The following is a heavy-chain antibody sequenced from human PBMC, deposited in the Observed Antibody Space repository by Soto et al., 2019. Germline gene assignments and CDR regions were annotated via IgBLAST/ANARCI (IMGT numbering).Heavy chain of an antibody. CDR3: ARNPYGSGLFDP. CDR1: GYNFIDYD. V-gene: IGHV1-8*01. Sequence: QVQLVQSGAEVKKPGASVKVSCKASGYNFIDYDINWVRQVTGQGLEWMGWMTPNSGNTGYAQKFQGRVTLTRDTSIGTAFMELSSRKSEDTAVYYCARNPYGSGLFDPWGQGTLVTVSS. CDR2: MTPNSGNT. J-gene: IGHJ5*02. D-gene: IGHD6-19*01.